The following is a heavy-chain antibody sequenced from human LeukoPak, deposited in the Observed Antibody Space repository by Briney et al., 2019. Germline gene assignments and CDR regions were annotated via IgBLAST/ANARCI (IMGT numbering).Heavy chain of an antibody. CDR1: GFTFDDYA. CDR3: AKDAEGRFGELSDAFDI. Sequence: GGSLRLSCAASGFTFDDYAMHWVRQAPGKGLEWVSGISWNSGSIGYADSVKGRFTISRDNAKNSLYLQMNSLRAEDTALYYCAKDAEGRFGELSDAFDICGQGTMVTVSS. CDR2: ISWNSGSI. V-gene: IGHV3-9*01. J-gene: IGHJ3*02. D-gene: IGHD3-10*01.